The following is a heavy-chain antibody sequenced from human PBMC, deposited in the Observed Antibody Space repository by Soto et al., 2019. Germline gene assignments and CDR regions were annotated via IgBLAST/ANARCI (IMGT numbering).Heavy chain of an antibody. CDR1: GYSFTSYW. Sequence: PGESLKISCKGSGYSFTSYWIGWVRQMPGKGLEWMGIIYAGDSDTKYSPSFQGHVTISADKSISTAYLQWSSLKASDTAMYYCARQDYYDSSGYDFDYWGQGTLVTVSS. CDR3: ARQDYYDSSGYDFDY. CDR2: IYAGDSDT. D-gene: IGHD3-22*01. V-gene: IGHV5-51*01. J-gene: IGHJ4*02.